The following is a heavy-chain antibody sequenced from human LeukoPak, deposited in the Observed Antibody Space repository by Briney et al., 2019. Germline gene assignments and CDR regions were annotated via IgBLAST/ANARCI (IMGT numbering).Heavy chain of an antibody. V-gene: IGHV3-48*03. J-gene: IGHJ3*02. CDR3: ARVGERDAFDI. CDR2: ISSSGSTI. D-gene: IGHD4-17*01. CDR1: GFTFSSYE. Sequence: GGSLRLSCAASGFTFSSYEMNWVRQAPGKGLEWVSYISSSGSTIYYADSVKGRFTISRDNAKNSLYLQMNSLRAEDTAVYYCARVGERDAFDIWGQGTMVTVSS.